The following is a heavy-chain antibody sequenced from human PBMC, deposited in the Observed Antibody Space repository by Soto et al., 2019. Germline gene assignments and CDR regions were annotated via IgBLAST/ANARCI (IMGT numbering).Heavy chain of an antibody. D-gene: IGHD3-3*01. CDR1: GGSFSGYY. Sequence: SETLSLTCAVYGGSFSGYYWSWIRQPPGKGLEWIGEINHSGSTNYNPSLKSRVTISVDTSKNQFSLKLSSVTAADTAVYYCARVKKFWSGYFPFDYWGQGTLVTVYS. CDR3: ARVKKFWSGYFPFDY. J-gene: IGHJ4*02. V-gene: IGHV4-34*01. CDR2: INHSGST.